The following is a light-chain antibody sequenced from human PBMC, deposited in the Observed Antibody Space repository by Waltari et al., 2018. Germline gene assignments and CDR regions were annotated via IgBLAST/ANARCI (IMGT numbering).Light chain of an antibody. CDR2: GAS. CDR3: QQYNNWPPWT. Sequence: EIVMMQSPATLSVSPGERATLSCRASQRVSSNLAWYPPKPGQAPSLPIYGASTRATGIPARFSGSGSGTEFTLTISSLQSEDFAVYYCQQYNNWPPWTFGQGTKVEIK. V-gene: IGKV3-15*01. J-gene: IGKJ1*01. CDR1: QRVSSN.